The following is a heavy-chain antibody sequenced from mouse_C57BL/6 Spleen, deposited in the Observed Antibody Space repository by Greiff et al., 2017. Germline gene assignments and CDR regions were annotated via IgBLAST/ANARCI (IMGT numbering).Heavy chain of an antibody. CDR3: TRFIKGAMDD. CDR2: IRHKANNHAT. D-gene: IGHD1-1*01. CDR1: GFTFSDSC. J-gene: IGHJ4*01. Sequence: EVQRVESGGGLVQPGGSMKLSCAASGFTFSDSCMDWVRQSPEQGLEWVAEIRHKANNHATYYAVSVKGRFTISRDDSKSSVYLQMNSLRAEDTGIYYCTRFIKGAMDDWGQGTSVTVSS. V-gene: IGHV6-6*01.